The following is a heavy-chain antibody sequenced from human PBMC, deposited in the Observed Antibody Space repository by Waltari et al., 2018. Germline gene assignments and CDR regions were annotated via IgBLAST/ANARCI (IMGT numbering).Heavy chain of an antibody. Sequence: QVTLKESGPALVKPTQTLTLTCTFSGFSLSTSGMRVSWIRQPPGKALEWLARIDWDDDKFYSTSLKTRLTISKDTSKNQVVLTMTNMDPVDTATYYCARNPPYLTYGSGSYTFDYWGQGTLVTVSS. CDR3: ARNPPYLTYGSGSYTFDY. V-gene: IGHV2-70*04. J-gene: IGHJ4*02. CDR2: IDWDDDK. CDR1: GFSLSTSGMR. D-gene: IGHD3-10*01.